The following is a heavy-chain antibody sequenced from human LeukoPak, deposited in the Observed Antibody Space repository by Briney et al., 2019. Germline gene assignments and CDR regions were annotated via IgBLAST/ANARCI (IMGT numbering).Heavy chain of an antibody. CDR1: GFTFSSYE. D-gene: IGHD3-3*01. J-gene: IGHJ3*02. CDR3: ARGQSFAVVTPGGDAFDI. CDR2: ISSSGSTI. Sequence: PGGSLRLSCAASGFTFSSYEMNWVRQAPGKGLEWVSYISSSGSTIYYADSVKGRFTISRDNAKNSLYLQMNSLRAEDTAVYYCARGQSFAVVTPGGDAFDIWGQGTMVTVSS. V-gene: IGHV3-48*03.